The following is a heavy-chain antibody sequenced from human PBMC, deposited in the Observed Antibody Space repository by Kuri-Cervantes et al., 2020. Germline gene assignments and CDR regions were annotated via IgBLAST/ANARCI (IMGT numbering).Heavy chain of an antibody. CDR3: ARGGSGLMDGRAFDI. D-gene: IGHD2-2*03. CDR2: IYYSGST. Sequence: SETLSLTCTVSGGSISSYYWSWIRQPPGKGLEWIGYIYYSGSTNYNPSLKSRVTISVDTSKNQFSLKLSSVTAADTAVYYCARGGSGLMDGRAFDIWGQGTMVTVSS. V-gene: IGHV4-59*01. J-gene: IGHJ3*02. CDR1: GGSISSYY.